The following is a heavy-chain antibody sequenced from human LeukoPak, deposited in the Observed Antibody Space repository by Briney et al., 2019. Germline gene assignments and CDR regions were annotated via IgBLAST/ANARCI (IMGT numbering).Heavy chain of an antibody. CDR1: GFTFDDYA. V-gene: IGHV3-9*01. J-gene: IGHJ4*02. D-gene: IGHD6-19*01. CDR3: AKDLYSSGWYAFFDY. CDR2: ISWNSGSI. Sequence: PGRSLRLSCAASGFTFDDYAMHWVRQAPGKGLEWASGISWNSGSIGYADSVKGRFTISRDNSKNTLYLQMNSLRAEDTAVYYCAKDLYSSGWYAFFDYWGQGTLVAVSS.